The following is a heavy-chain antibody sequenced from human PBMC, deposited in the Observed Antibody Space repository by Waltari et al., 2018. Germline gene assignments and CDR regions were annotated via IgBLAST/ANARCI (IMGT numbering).Heavy chain of an antibody. J-gene: IGHJ5*02. CDR2: IYYSGRT. CDR3: ARGADYGWFDP. D-gene: IGHD4-17*01. V-gene: IGHV4-59*01. CDR1: GGSISSYY. Sequence: QVQLQESGPGLVKPSETLSLTCTVSGGSISSYYWSWIRQPPGKGLEWIGDIYYSGRTNYNPSLKSRVTISVDTSKNQFSLKLSSVTAADTAVYYCARGADYGWFDPWGQGTLVTVSS.